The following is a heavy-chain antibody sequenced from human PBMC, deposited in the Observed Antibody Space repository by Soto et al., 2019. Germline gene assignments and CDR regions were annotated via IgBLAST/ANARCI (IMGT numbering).Heavy chain of an antibody. V-gene: IGHV3-21*01. CDR1: GFTFSSYS. Sequence: PRLSCAASGFTFSSYSMNCVRQAPGKGLEGVSSISSSSIYIYYADSVKVRFTISRDNAKNSLYLQMNSLRAEDTAVYYCARATDGDYYGSSRYYFDDWRQGTLVTVSS. D-gene: IGHD3-22*01. J-gene: IGHJ4*02. CDR2: ISSSSIYI. CDR3: ARATDGDYYGSSRYYFDD.